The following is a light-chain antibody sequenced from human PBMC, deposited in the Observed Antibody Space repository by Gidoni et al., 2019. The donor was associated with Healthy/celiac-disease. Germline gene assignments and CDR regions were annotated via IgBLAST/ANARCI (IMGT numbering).Light chain of an antibody. Sequence: AIRMTQSPSSFSASTGDRVTITCRASQGISSYLAWYQQKPGKAPKLLIYAASTLQSGVPSRFSGSGSGTDFTLPIRCLQSEDFATYYCQQYYSYPPTFGQGTKVEIK. J-gene: IGKJ1*01. V-gene: IGKV1-8*01. CDR1: QGISSY. CDR2: AAS. CDR3: QQYYSYPPT.